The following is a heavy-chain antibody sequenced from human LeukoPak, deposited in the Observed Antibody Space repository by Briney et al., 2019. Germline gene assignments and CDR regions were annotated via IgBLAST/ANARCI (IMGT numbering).Heavy chain of an antibody. V-gene: IGHV1-46*01. CDR2: INPSGGST. CDR1: GYTFTSYY. CDR3: ARRGYYYDSSEYDWFGP. D-gene: IGHD3-22*01. J-gene: IGHJ5*02. Sequence: GASVKASCKASGYTFTSYYMHWVRQAPGQGLEWMGIINPSGGSTTYAQKFQGRVTMTRDTSTSTVYMELSSLRSEDTAVYYCARRGYYYDSSEYDWFGPWGQGTQVTVSS.